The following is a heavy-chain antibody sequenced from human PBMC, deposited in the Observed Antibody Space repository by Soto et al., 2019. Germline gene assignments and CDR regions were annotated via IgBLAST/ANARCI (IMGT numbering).Heavy chain of an antibody. Sequence: QVQLVQSGAEVKKPGSSVKVSCKDSVGAFSSYTISWVRQAPGQGLEWMGRIIPILGIANYAQKFQGRVTITADKSTSTAYMELSSLRSEDTAVYYCARDAVVTALDYWGQGTLVTVSS. D-gene: IGHD2-21*02. V-gene: IGHV1-69*08. CDR3: ARDAVVTALDY. CDR1: VGAFSSYT. CDR2: IIPILGIA. J-gene: IGHJ4*02.